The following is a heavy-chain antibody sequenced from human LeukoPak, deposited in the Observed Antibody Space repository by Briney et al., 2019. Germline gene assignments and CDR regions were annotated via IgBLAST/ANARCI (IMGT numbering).Heavy chain of an antibody. V-gene: IGHV4-38-2*01. CDR1: GYSISRGYF. CDR3: ARLASSWNNWFDR. J-gene: IGHJ5*02. D-gene: IGHD6-13*01. Sequence: SETLSLTCVVSGYSISRGYFWGWIRQPPGKGLEWIGSIYQSGSTYYNPSLKSRVTISVDTSKNQFSLKLSSVTAADTAVYYCARLASSWNNWFDRWGQGALVTVSS. CDR2: IYQSGST.